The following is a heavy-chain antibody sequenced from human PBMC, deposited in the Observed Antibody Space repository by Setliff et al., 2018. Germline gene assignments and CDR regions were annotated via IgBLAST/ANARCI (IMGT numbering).Heavy chain of an antibody. D-gene: IGHD2-8*01. Sequence: ETLFLTCAVYGGSFSFGAFTMNWVRQAPGKGLEWVSGIIQSGATFYADSVKGRFTISRDNSKSSVFLHINSVTAEDTAIYYCAKDRVNDGVWDFDSWGPGILVTVSS. CDR2: IIQSGAT. V-gene: IGHV3-23*01. CDR3: AKDRVNDGVWDFDS. CDR1: GGSFSFGAFT. J-gene: IGHJ4*02.